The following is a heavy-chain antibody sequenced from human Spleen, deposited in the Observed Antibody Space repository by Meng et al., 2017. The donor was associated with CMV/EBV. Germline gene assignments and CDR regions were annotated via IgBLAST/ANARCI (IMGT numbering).Heavy chain of an antibody. V-gene: IGHV3-21*01. CDR2: ISSSSSYI. D-gene: IGHD3-3*01. CDR3: ARDSAYYDFWSGYYKWDYFDY. Sequence: GGSLRLSCAASGFTFSSYSMNWVRQAPGKGLEWVSSISSSSSYIYYADSVKGRFTISRDNAKNSLYLQMNSLRAEDTAVYYCARDSAYYDFWSGYYKWDYFDYWGQGTLVTVSS. CDR1: GFTFSSYS. J-gene: IGHJ4*02.